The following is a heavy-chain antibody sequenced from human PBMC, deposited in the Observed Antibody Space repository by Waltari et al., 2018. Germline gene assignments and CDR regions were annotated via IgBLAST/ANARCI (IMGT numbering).Heavy chain of an antibody. CDR2: ISGSGGST. CDR1: GFTFSSYA. Sequence: EVQLLESGGGLVQPGGSLRLSCAASGFTFSSYAMSWVRQAPGKGLEWVSAISGSGGSTYYADSVKGRFTISRDNSKNTLYLQMNSLRAEDTVVYYCAKSGVWAWSGDYWGQGTLVTVSS. J-gene: IGHJ4*02. CDR3: AKSGVWAWSGDY. D-gene: IGHD3-10*01. V-gene: IGHV3-23*01.